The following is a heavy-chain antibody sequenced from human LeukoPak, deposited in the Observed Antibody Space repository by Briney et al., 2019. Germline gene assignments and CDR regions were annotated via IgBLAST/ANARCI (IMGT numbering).Heavy chain of an antibody. CDR1: GFTFSSYV. J-gene: IGHJ4*02. CDR3: ARDASAMMYYFDY. V-gene: IGHV3-33*08. D-gene: IGHD3-22*01. Sequence: GGSLRLSCAASGFTFSSYVMSWVRQAPGKGLEWVAVIWYDGSNKYYADSVKGRFTISRDNSKNTLYLQMNSLRADDTAVYYCARDASAMMYYFDYWGQGTLVTVSS. CDR2: IWYDGSNK.